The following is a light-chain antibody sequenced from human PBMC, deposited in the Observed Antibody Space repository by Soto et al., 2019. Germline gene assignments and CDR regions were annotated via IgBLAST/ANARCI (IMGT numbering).Light chain of an antibody. CDR3: QQFNYWPPIT. CDR2: GAS. V-gene: IGKV3-15*01. Sequence: ETVMTQSPVTLSVSPGERATLSCRASQNVANYLDWYQQKPGRAPRLLIYGASTRATGIPARFSGSGSGTEFTLTISSLQSEDFAVYYCQQFNYWPPITFGQGTRLEI. J-gene: IGKJ5*01. CDR1: QNVANY.